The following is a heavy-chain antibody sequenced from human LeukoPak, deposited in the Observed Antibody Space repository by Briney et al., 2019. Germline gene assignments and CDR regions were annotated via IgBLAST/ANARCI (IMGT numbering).Heavy chain of an antibody. V-gene: IGHV5-51*01. Sequence: GESLKISCKGSGYSFTSYWIGWVRQMPGKSLEWMGIIYPGDSDTRYSPSFQGQVTISADKSISTAYLQWSSLKASDTAMYYCARHAGYDSSGYYWYYYYMDVWGKGTTVTVSS. J-gene: IGHJ6*03. CDR1: GYSFTSYW. CDR3: ARHAGYDSSGYYWYYYYMDV. CDR2: IYPGDSDT. D-gene: IGHD3-22*01.